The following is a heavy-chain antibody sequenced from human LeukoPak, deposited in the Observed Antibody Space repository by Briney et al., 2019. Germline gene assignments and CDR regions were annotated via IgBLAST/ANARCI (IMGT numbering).Heavy chain of an antibody. J-gene: IGHJ5*02. CDR2: IYHSGST. CDR1: GGSISSGGYS. CDR3: ASSITIFGVAPNWFGP. D-gene: IGHD3-3*01. V-gene: IGHV4-30-2*01. Sequence: TSQTLSLTCAVSGGSISSGGYSWSWIRQPPGKGLEWIGYIYHSGSTYYNPSLKSRVTISVDRSKNQYSLKLSSVTAADTAVYYCASSITIFGVAPNWFGPWGQGTLVTVSS.